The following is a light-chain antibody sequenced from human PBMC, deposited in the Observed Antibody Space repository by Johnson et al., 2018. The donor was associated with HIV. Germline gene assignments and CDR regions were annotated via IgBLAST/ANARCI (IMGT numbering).Light chain of an antibody. J-gene: IGLJ1*01. CDR3: GTWDASLSPLYV. Sequence: QAVLTQPPSVSAAPGQRVSISCSGSSSNIGNNYVSWYQQVPGTAPKLLIYEDYKRPSGIPDRFSGSKSGASATLGITGLKTGDEADYYCGTWDASLSPLYVFGSGTTITVL. CDR1: SSNIGNNY. CDR2: EDY. V-gene: IGLV1-51*02.